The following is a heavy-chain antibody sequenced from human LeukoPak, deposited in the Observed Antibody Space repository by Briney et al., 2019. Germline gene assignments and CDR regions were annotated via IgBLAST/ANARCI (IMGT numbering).Heavy chain of an antibody. CDR1: GYTFTDYH. J-gene: IGHJ5*02. D-gene: IGHD3-10*01. CDR2: VNPKSGDT. Sequence: ASVKVSCKASGYTFTDYHIQWVRQAPGQRLEWMGWVNPKSGDTNYAQKFQGRVTLTRDTSISTSYMEVSRLRSDDTAIYYCGRAHRSGRNSYQMDWFDPWGQGTLVTVSS. CDR3: GRAHRSGRNSYQMDWFDP. V-gene: IGHV1-2*02.